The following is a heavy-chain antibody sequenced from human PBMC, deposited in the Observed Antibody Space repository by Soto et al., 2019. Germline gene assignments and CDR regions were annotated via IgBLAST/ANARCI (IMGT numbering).Heavy chain of an antibody. CDR1: GFTLSDHY. CDR2: SRDKAQGYSI. CDR3: ARDLLGNSIDY. V-gene: IGHV3-72*01. D-gene: IGHD4-4*01. Sequence: GGSLRLSCAVSGFTLSDHYIDWVRQAPGKGLEWVGRSRDKAQGYSITYAASVKGRFTTSRDESKNSVYLQMNSLKTEDTAVYYCARDLLGNSIDYWGQGTLVTVSS. J-gene: IGHJ4*02.